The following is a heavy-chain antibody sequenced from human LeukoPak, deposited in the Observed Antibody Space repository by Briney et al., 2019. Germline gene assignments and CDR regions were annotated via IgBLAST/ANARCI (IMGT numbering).Heavy chain of an antibody. CDR1: GYTFDSYG. J-gene: IGHJ4*02. Sequence: ASVKVSCKASGYTFDSYGISWVRQAPGRGLEWMGGIIPIFGTANYAQKFQGRVTITADESTSTAYMELSSLRSEDTAVYYCARGRVDGDREIDYWGQGTLVTVSS. CDR3: ARGRVDGDREIDY. CDR2: IIPIFGTA. D-gene: IGHD4-17*01. V-gene: IGHV1-69*13.